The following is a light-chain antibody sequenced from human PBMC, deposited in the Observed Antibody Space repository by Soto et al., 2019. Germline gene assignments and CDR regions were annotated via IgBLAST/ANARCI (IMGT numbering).Light chain of an antibody. V-gene: IGKV3-20*01. J-gene: IGKJ1*01. Sequence: EIVLTQSPGTLSLSPGERATLSCRASQTVSNNYLAWYQQKPGQAPRLLIYAASTRATGIPDRFSGSGSGADFTLTITSLVPEDFAVYYCHQYGRAPRTFGQGTKADIK. CDR2: AAS. CDR3: HQYGRAPRT. CDR1: QTVSNNY.